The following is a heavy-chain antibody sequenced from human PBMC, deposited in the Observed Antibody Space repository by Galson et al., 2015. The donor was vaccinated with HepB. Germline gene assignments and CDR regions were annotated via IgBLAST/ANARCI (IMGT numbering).Heavy chain of an antibody. CDR3: ARALYAGSGTYGEAVFHMDV. J-gene: IGHJ6*03. V-gene: IGHV3-30-3*01. CDR1: GFIFNTYS. Sequence: SLRLSCAASGFIFNTYSMHWVRQAPGKGLEWVAALTSAGDKEYYADSVKGRFTISRDNAMNSLYLQMNSLRAEDTAVYYCARALYAGSGTYGEAVFHMDVWGKGTTVTVSS. D-gene: IGHD3-10*01. CDR2: LTSAGDKE.